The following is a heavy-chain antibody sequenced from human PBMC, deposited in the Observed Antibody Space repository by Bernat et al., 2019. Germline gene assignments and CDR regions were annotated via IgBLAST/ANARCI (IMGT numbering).Heavy chain of an antibody. Sequence: QVQLVESGGGVVQPGGSLRPSCAASGFTFSSYGMHWVRQAPGKGLEWVAFIRYDGSNKYYADSVKGRFTISRDNSKNTLYLQMNSLRAEDTAVYYCASGTYYYDSSGYYRFDYWGQGTLVTVSS. CDR2: IRYDGSNK. CDR1: GFTFSSYG. CDR3: ASGTYYYDSSGYYRFDY. V-gene: IGHV3-30*02. J-gene: IGHJ4*02. D-gene: IGHD3-22*01.